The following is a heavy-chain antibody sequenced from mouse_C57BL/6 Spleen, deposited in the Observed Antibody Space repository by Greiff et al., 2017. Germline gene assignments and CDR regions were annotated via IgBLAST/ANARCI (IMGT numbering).Heavy chain of an antibody. Sequence: QVQLQQSGAELVKPGASVKISCKASGYAFSSYWMNWVKQRPGKGLEWIGQIYPGDGDTNYNGKFKGKATLTADKSSSTAYMQLSSLTSEDSAVYFCARGSNYYGSSHWYFDVWGTGTTVTVSS. CDR2: IYPGDGDT. CDR1: GYAFSSYW. J-gene: IGHJ1*03. V-gene: IGHV1-80*01. D-gene: IGHD1-1*01. CDR3: ARGSNYYGSSHWYFDV.